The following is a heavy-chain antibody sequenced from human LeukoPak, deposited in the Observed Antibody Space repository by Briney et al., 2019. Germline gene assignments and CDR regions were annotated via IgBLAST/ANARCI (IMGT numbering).Heavy chain of an antibody. J-gene: IGHJ4*02. Sequence: QPGRSLRLSCAASGFTFSSYGMHWVRQAPGEGLEWVAVISYDGSNKYYADSVKGRFTISRGNSKNTLYLQMNSLRAEDTALYYCAKEKKSGGWPLDYWGQGALVIVSS. CDR1: GFTFSSYG. CDR2: ISYDGSNK. CDR3: AKEKKSGGWPLDY. D-gene: IGHD2-15*01. V-gene: IGHV3-30*18.